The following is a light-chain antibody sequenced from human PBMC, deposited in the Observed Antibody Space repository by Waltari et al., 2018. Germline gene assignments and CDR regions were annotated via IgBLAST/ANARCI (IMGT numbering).Light chain of an antibody. CDR2: AVS. CDR1: SSDVGNYKR. V-gene: IGLV2-23*02. J-gene: IGLJ2*01. CDR3: SSYAGSSKGV. Sequence: QSALTQPASVSGSPGQSITISCTGTSSDVGNYKRVSWYQQHPGKAPKLMIYAVSKRPSGCSDRFSGSKSGDMVSLTISGLQPEDEAEYFCSSYAGSSKGVFGGGTKVTVL.